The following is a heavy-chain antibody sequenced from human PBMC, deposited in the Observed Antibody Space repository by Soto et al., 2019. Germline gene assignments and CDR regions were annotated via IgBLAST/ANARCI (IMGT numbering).Heavy chain of an antibody. D-gene: IGHD6-19*01. CDR1: GYTFTSYG. CDR2: ISAYNGNT. Sequence: QVQLVQSGAEVKKPGASVKVSCKASGYTFTSYGISWVRQAPGQGLEWMGWISAYNGNTNYAQKLQGRVPMTTDTSTSTAYMELRSLRSDDTAVYYCARGGRIAVAGTWTPDYYYYYGMDVWGQGTTVTVSS. CDR3: ARGGRIAVAGTWTPDYYYYYGMDV. J-gene: IGHJ6*02. V-gene: IGHV1-18*01.